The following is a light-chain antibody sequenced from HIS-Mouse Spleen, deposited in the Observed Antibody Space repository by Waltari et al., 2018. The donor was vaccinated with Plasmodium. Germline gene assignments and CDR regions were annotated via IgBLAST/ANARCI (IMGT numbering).Light chain of an antibody. CDR1: SSNIGSHY. Sequence: QSVLIQPPSASGTPGQRVTISCSGSSSNIGSHYVYWYQQLPGTAPKLRIYRNNQRPSGVPDRFSGSKSGTSASLAISGLRSEDEADYYCAAWDDSLSGRVFGGGTKLTVL. V-gene: IGLV1-47*01. CDR3: AAWDDSLSGRV. CDR2: RNN. J-gene: IGLJ3*02.